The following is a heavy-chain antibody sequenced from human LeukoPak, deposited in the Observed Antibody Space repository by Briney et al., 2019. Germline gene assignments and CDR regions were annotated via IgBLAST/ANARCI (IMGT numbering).Heavy chain of an antibody. CDR1: GYTFTSYA. D-gene: IGHD1-14*01. Sequence: GASVKVSCKASGYTFTSYAMNWVRQAPGQGLEWMGWINAGNGDTKYSQEFQGRVTITRDTSATTAYMELSSLRSEDMAVYYCTLYNYWGQGTLVTVSS. CDR2: INAGNGDT. V-gene: IGHV1-3*03. CDR3: TLYNY. J-gene: IGHJ4*02.